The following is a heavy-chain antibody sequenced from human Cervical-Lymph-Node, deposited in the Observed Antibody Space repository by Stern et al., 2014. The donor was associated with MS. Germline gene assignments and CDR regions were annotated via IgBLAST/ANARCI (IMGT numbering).Heavy chain of an antibody. CDR1: GYSFTIYY. Sequence: VQLVQSGAEVKKPGESLKISCKLSGYSFTIYYIAWVRQMPGKCLEWMGVIYPYDSDTTYSPSFQGQVTISADKPITTAYLQWSSLRASDTAMYYCARHVQGFDYWGQGTLVTVSS. CDR3: ARHVQGFDY. CDR2: IYPYDSDT. J-gene: IGHJ4*02. V-gene: IGHV5-51*01.